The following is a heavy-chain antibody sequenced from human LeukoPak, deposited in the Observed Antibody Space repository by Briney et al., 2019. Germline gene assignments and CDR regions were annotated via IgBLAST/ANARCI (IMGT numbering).Heavy chain of an antibody. Sequence: GASVEVSCKAAGYTFTSYGISWVRQAPGQGLEWMGWISAYNGNTNYAQKLQGRVTMTTDTSTSTAYMELRSLRSDDTAVYYCARAGQYYYDSSGYSCWGQGTLVTVSS. CDR3: ARAGQYYYDSSGYSC. CDR2: ISAYNGNT. V-gene: IGHV1-18*01. D-gene: IGHD3-22*01. J-gene: IGHJ4*02. CDR1: GYTFTSYG.